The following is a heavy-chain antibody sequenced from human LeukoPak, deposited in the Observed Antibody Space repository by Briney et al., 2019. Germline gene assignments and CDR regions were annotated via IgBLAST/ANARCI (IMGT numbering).Heavy chain of an antibody. CDR3: ARQLGYYDFWSGYYTGNYFDY. J-gene: IGHJ4*02. Sequence: SETLSLTCTVSGGSNSSSSYYWGWIRQPPGKGLEWIGSIYYSGSTYYNPSLKSRVTISVDTSKNQFSLKLSSVTAADTAVYYCARQLGYYDFWSGYYTGNYFDYWGQGTLVTVSS. D-gene: IGHD3-3*01. CDR1: GGSNSSSSYY. CDR2: IYYSGST. V-gene: IGHV4-39*01.